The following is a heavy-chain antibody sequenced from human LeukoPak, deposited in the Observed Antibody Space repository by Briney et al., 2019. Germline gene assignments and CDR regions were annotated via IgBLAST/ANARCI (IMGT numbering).Heavy chain of an antibody. CDR1: GFTVSSNY. Sequence: GGSLRLSCAASGFTVSSNYMSWVRQAPGKGLEGVSVIYSGGSTYYADSVKGRFTISRDNSKNTLYLQMNSLRAEDTAVYYCARGPYSSRSSGFDYWGQGTLVTVSS. D-gene: IGHD6-13*01. V-gene: IGHV3-66*02. CDR2: IYSGGST. CDR3: ARGPYSSRSSGFDY. J-gene: IGHJ4*02.